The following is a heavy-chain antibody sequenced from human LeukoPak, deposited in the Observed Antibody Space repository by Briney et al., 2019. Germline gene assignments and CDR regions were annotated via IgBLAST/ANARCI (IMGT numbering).Heavy chain of an antibody. D-gene: IGHD3-3*01. CDR1: GGSISSYY. J-gene: IGHJ4*02. Sequence: PSETLSLTCTVSGGSISSYYWSWIRQPPGKGLEWIGYIYYSGSTNYNPSLKSRVTISVDTSKNQFSLKLSSVTAADTAVYYCATTGGVAPYYFDYWGQGTLVTVSS. CDR2: IYYSGST. V-gene: IGHV4-59*01. CDR3: ATTGGVAPYYFDY.